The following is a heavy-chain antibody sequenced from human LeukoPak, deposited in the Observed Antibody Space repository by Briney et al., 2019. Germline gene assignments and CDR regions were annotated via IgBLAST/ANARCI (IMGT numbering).Heavy chain of an antibody. CDR3: ARSPQYCSGGSCYSLGWFDP. CDR1: GFTFSSYA. J-gene: IGHJ5*02. D-gene: IGHD2-15*01. Sequence: GGSLRLSCAASGFTFSSYAMSWVRQAPGKGLEWVSTISGSGAGTYYADSVKGRFTISRDNSKNTLYLQMNSLRAEDTAVYYCARSPQYCSGGSCYSLGWFDPWGQGTLVTVSS. CDR2: ISGSGAGT. V-gene: IGHV3-23*01.